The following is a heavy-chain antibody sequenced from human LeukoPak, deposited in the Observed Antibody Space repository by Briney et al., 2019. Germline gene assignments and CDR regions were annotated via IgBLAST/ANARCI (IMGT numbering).Heavy chain of an antibody. J-gene: IGHJ4*02. CDR3: ARPLGPTVTSPDPY. CDR2: TSSSGSTI. D-gene: IGHD4-17*01. CDR1: GFTFSTNS. V-gene: IGHV3-48*01. Sequence: GGSLRPSCAASGFTFSTNSMNWVRQAPGKGLEWLSYTSSSGSTIYYADSVKGRFTISRDNAKNSLYLQMNSLRAEDTAVYYCARPLGPTVTSPDPYWGQGTLVTVSS.